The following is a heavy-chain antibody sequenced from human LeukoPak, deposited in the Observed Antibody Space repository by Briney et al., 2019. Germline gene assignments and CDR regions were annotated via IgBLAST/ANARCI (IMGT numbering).Heavy chain of an antibody. D-gene: IGHD3-3*01. CDR2: MNPNSGNT. V-gene: IGHV1-8*03. J-gene: IGHJ4*02. Sequence: ASVKVSCKASGYTFTSCDINWVRQATGQGLEWMGWMNPNSGNTGYAQKFQGRVTITRNTSISTAYMELSSLRSEDTAVYYCARGSSIRYYDFWSGYFGDYYFDYWGQGTLVTVSS. CDR1: GYTFTSCD. CDR3: ARGSSIRYYDFWSGYFGDYYFDY.